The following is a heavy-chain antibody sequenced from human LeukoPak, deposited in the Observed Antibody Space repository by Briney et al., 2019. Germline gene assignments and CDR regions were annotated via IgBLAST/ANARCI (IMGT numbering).Heavy chain of an antibody. V-gene: IGHV3-53*01. CDR2: IYSGGST. CDR3: ARSSHYDILTGYSEEDAFDI. J-gene: IGHJ3*02. CDR1: GFTVSSNY. D-gene: IGHD3-9*01. Sequence: GSLRLSCAASGFTVSSNYMSWVRQAPGKGLEWVSVIYSGGSTDYADSVKGRFTISRDTSKNTLYLQMNSLRVEDTAVYYCARSSHYDILTGYSEEDAFDIWGQWTMVTVSS.